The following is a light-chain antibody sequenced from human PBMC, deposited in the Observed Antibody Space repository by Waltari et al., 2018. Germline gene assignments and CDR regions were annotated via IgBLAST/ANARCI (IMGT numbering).Light chain of an antibody. J-gene: IGLJ3*02. CDR3: QTLVTCIHV. CDR2: LNSDGSH. V-gene: IGLV4-69*01. CDR1: SGHSRYA. Sequence: QLVLTQSPSASASLGAWVKLACTLSSGHSRYAIAWHQQQPEKGPRYLIKLNSDGSHSKGDGIPDRFSGSSSGAERYLTISSLQSEDESDYYFQTLVTCIHVFAGGTILTVL.